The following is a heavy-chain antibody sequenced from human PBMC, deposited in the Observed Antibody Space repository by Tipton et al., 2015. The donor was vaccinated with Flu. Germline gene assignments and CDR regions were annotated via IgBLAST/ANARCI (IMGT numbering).Heavy chain of an antibody. J-gene: IGHJ4*02. Sequence: SLRLSCAASGFTFSSYSMNWVRQAPGRGLEWVSSISTGSPYIFYADSVKGRFTISRDNTKNSLYLQMNSLSAEDTAVYYCARDVIVGATSPYFDYWGQGTLVTVSS. V-gene: IGHV3-21*01. CDR1: GFTFSSYS. D-gene: IGHD1-26*01. CDR3: ARDVIVGATSPYFDY. CDR2: ISTGSPYI.